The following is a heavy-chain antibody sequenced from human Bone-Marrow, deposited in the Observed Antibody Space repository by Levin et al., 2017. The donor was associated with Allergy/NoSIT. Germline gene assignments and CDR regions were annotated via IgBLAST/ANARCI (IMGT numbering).Heavy chain of an antibody. V-gene: IGHV4-39*01. CDR3: ARHYIWGTPFYFDS. CDR2: VYHTGTT. Sequence: SETLSLTCTVSGASISSNNYCWGWIRQSPGKGLEWIASVYHTGTTYYNPSLRSRVTMSVDTSKSQVSLKLNSVTAADTGVFFCARHYIWGTPFYFDSWGQGTLVTVSS. J-gene: IGHJ4*02. CDR1: GASISSNNYC. D-gene: IGHD3-16*01.